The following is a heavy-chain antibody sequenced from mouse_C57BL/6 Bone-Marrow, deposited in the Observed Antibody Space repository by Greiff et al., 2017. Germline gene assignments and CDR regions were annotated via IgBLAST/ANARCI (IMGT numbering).Heavy chain of an antibody. CDR3: ARLRDYGYDDWYFHV. J-gene: IGHJ1*03. V-gene: IGHV1-81*01. CDR1: GYTFTSYG. Sequence: QVQLQQSGAELARPGATVKLSCKASGYTFTSYGISWVKQRTGQGLEWIGEIYPRSGNTYYNEKFKGKATLTADKSSSTSYMELRSLTSEDTAVYFCARLRDYGYDDWYFHVWGTADTGTVS. CDR2: IYPRSGNT. D-gene: IGHD2-2*01.